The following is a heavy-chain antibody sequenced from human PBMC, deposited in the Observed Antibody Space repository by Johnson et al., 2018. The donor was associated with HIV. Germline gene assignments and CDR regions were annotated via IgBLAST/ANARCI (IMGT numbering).Heavy chain of an antibody. Sequence: QVQLVESGGGLVQPGGSLRLSCAASGFTFSSSWMSWVRQAPGKGLEWVAVIWYDGSNKYYADSVKGRFTISRDNSKNTLYLQMNSLRAEDTAVYYCARDRYSSSSGAFDIWGQGTMVTVSS. D-gene: IGHD6-6*01. CDR3: ARDRYSSSSGAFDI. CDR2: IWYDGSNK. V-gene: IGHV3-33*08. CDR1: GFTFSSSW. J-gene: IGHJ3*02.